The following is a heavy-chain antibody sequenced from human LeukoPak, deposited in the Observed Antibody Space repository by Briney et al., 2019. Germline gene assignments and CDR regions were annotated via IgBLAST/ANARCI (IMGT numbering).Heavy chain of an antibody. V-gene: IGHV3-23*01. D-gene: IGHD6-13*01. CDR3: ASAGQQLGLYLDY. CDR1: GFTFSSYA. Sequence: GGSLRLSCAASGFTFSSYAMSWVRQAPGKGLEWVSAISGSGGSTYYADSVKGRFTISRDNARNSLDLQMNSLRAEDTAVYYCASAGQQLGLYLDYWGQGTLVTVSS. CDR2: ISGSGGST. J-gene: IGHJ4*02.